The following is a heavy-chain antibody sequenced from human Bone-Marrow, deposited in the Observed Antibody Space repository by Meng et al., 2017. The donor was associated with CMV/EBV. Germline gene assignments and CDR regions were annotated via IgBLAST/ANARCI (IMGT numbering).Heavy chain of an antibody. D-gene: IGHD5-18*01. V-gene: IGHV4-30-4*08. J-gene: IGHJ5*02. CDR3: ARVRGLPLFDP. Sequence: SETLSLTCSVSGVSLTGSNWWSWIRQPPGKGLEWIGYIYYSGSTYYNPSLKSRVTISVDTSKNQFSLKLSSVTAADTAVYYCARVRGLPLFDPWGQGTLVTVSS. CDR1: GVSLTGSNW. CDR2: IYYSGST.